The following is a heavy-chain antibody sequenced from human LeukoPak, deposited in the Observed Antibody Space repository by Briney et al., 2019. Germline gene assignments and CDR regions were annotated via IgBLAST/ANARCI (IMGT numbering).Heavy chain of an antibody. Sequence: GGSLRLSCAASGYTFSSYSMNWVRQAPGKGLKWVSYISSSSSTIYYADSVKGRFTISRDNAKNSLYLQMNSLRAEDTAVYYCARDGQTDAFDIWGQGTMVTVSS. CDR3: ARDGQTDAFDI. J-gene: IGHJ3*02. CDR1: GYTFSSYS. CDR2: ISSSSSTI. V-gene: IGHV3-48*01.